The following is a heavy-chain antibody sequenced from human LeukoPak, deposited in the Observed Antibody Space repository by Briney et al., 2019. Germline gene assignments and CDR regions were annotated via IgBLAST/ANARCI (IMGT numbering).Heavy chain of an antibody. D-gene: IGHD6-6*01. V-gene: IGHV1-46*01. CDR2: INPTGGST. Sequence: ASVTVSCTASGYTFPSYFMHWVRQAPGQGIEWMGIINPTGGSTTYAQKFQGRVTMTRDTSTSTVYMELSSLRSDDTAVYYCARTAARRFDYWGQGTLVTVSS. CDR1: GYTFPSYF. J-gene: IGHJ4*02. CDR3: ARTAARRFDY.